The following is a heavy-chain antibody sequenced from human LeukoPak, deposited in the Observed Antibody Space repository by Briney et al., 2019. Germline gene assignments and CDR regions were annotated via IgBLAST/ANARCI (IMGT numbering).Heavy chain of an antibody. CDR1: GGSISSSNW. D-gene: IGHD3-10*01. CDR2: IYHSGST. V-gene: IGHV4-4*02. J-gene: IGHJ5*02. Sequence: SETLSLTCAVSGGSISSSNWWSWVRQPPGKGLEWIGEIYHSGSTNYNPSLKSRVTISVDKSKNQFSLKLSSVTAADTAVYYCARVTGMVRGRWFDPWGQGTLVTASS. CDR3: ARVTGMVRGRWFDP.